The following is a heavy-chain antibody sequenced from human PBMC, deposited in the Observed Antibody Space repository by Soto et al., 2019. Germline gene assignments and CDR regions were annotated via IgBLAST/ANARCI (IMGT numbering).Heavy chain of an antibody. CDR2: INPNSGGT. J-gene: IGHJ4*02. Sequence: ASVKVSCKASGYTFTGYYMHWVRQAPGQGLEWMGWINPNSGGTNYAQKFQGWVTMTRDTSISTAYMELSRLRSDDTAVYYCARGRTLGSGSSVFPYWGQGTLVTVSS. V-gene: IGHV1-2*04. CDR3: ARGRTLGSGSSVFPY. CDR1: GYTFTGYY. D-gene: IGHD3-10*01.